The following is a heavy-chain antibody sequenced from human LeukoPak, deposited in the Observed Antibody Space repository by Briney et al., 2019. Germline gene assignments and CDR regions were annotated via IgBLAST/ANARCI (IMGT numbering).Heavy chain of an antibody. Sequence: SETLSLTCTVSGGSISPFYWNWIRQPPGKGLEWIGYIYYSGSTYYNPSLKSRVTISVDTSKNQFSLKLSSVTAADTAVYYCARSGLRGNYWGQGTLVTVSS. CDR3: ARSGLRGNY. V-gene: IGHV4-59*08. CDR2: IYYSGST. D-gene: IGHD4-17*01. J-gene: IGHJ4*02. CDR1: GGSISPFY.